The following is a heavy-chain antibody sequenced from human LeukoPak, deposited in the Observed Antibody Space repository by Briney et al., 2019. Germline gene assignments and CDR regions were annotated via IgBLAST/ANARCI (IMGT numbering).Heavy chain of an antibody. CDR2: IYPGDSDT. J-gene: IGHJ4*02. CDR1: GYSFTSYW. D-gene: IGHD6-19*01. V-gene: IGHV5-51*01. Sequence: GESLKISCKGSGYSFTSYWIGWVRQMPGKGLEWMGIIYPGDSDTRYSPSFQGQVTISADKSISTAYLQWSSLKASDTAMYYCARLGKSSAVAGAFDYWGQGTLVTVSS. CDR3: ARLGKSSAVAGAFDY.